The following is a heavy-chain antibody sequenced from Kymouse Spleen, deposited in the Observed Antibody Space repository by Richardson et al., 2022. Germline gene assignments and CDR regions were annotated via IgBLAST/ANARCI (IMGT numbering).Heavy chain of an antibody. CDR1: GFTFSSYA. Sequence: EVQLVESGGGLVQPGGSLRLSCAASGFTFSSYAMSWVRQAPGKGLEWVSAISGSGGSTYYADSVKGRFTISRDNSKNTLYLQMNSLRAEDTAVYYCAKDGYCSSTSCPYYFDYWGQGTLVTVSS. J-gene: IGHJ4*02. CDR3: AKDGYCSSTSCPYYFDY. D-gene: IGHD2-2*02. CDR2: ISGSGGST. V-gene: IGHV3-23*04.